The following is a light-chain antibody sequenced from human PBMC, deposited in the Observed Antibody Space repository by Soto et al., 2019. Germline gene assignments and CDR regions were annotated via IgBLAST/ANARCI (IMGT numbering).Light chain of an antibody. CDR3: QQYGSSPRT. CDR2: DAS. Sequence: EIVMTQSPATLSVSPGERATLSCRASQSVSSYLAWYQQKPGQAPRLLIYDASNRATGVPARFSGSRSGTDFTLTISRMEPEDFAVYCCQQYGSSPRTFGQGTKVDI. J-gene: IGKJ1*01. V-gene: IGKV3-20*01. CDR1: QSVSSY.